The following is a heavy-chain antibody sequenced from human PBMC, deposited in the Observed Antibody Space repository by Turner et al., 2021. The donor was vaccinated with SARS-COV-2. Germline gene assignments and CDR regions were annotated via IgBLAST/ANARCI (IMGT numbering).Heavy chain of an antibody. Sequence: QVQLVQSGAEVKKPGGSVTGSCKASGYTFTSYDINWLRQATGQGLEWMGWMNPNSVNTGYAQKVQGRVTMTRNTLISTAYMELSSLRSEDTAVYYCARAAQLTVWFDPWGQGTLVTVSS. CDR2: MNPNSVNT. CDR1: GYTFTSYD. D-gene: IGHD3-9*01. CDR3: ARAAQLTVWFDP. J-gene: IGHJ5*02. V-gene: IGHV1-8*01.